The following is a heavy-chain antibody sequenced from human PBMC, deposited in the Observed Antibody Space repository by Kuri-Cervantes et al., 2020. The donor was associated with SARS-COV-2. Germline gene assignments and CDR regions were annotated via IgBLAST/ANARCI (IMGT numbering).Heavy chain of an antibody. CDR3: AGPRMMGYCSSTSCLSSYYYYGMDV. CDR2: IYSGGST. D-gene: IGHD2-2*01. V-gene: IGHV3-66*01. Sequence: GESLKISCAASGFTVSSNYMSWVRQAPGKGLEWVSVIYSGGSTYYADSVKGRFTISRDNSKNTLYLQMNSLRAEDAAVYYCAGPRMMGYCSSTSCLSSYYYYGMDVWGQGTTVTVSS. J-gene: IGHJ6*02. CDR1: GFTVSSNY.